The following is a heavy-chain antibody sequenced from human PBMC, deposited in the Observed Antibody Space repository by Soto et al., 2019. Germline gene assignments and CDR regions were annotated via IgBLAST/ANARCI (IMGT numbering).Heavy chain of an antibody. D-gene: IGHD1-26*01. CDR2: IIPLFGTP. V-gene: IGHV1-69*06. J-gene: IGHJ4*02. CDR3: ARGWETVGTTTPFAY. CDR1: GGTFSNYA. Sequence: SVKVSCKASGGTFSNYAINWVRQAPGQGLEWMGGIIPLFGTPNYAQKFQGRVTFTAHKSTSTAYMELRSLRSDDTAVYYCARGWETVGTTTPFAYWGQGTRVTVSS.